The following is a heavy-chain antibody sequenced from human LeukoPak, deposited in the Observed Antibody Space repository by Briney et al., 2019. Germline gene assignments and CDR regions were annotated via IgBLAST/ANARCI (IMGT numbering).Heavy chain of an antibody. Sequence: PSETLSLTCTVSGASISSYYWSWIRQPPGKGLEWIGYIDYSGSTNYNPSLKSRVTISVDTSKNQFSLKLSSVTAADTAVYYCSRSEGWLQYYYFDYWGQGTLVTVSS. CDR3: SRSEGWLQYYYFDY. D-gene: IGHD5-24*01. CDR1: GASISSYY. V-gene: IGHV4-59*08. CDR2: IDYSGST. J-gene: IGHJ4*02.